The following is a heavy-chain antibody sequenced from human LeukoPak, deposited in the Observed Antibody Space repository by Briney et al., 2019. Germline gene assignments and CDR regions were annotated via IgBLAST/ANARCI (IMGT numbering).Heavy chain of an antibody. CDR3: ARGLSYYYDSSGRIFDY. Sequence: GGSLRLPCAASGFTFSSYSMNWVRQAPGKGLEWVSSISSSSSYIYYADSVKGRFTISRDNAKNSLYLQMNSLRAEDTAVYYCARGLSYYYDSSGRIFDYWGQGTLVTVSS. CDR2: ISSSSSYI. J-gene: IGHJ4*02. V-gene: IGHV3-21*01. CDR1: GFTFSSYS. D-gene: IGHD3-22*01.